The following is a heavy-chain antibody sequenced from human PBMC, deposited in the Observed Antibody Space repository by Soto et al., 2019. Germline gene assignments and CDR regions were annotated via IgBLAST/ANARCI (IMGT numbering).Heavy chain of an antibody. CDR3: ARAYYDFWSGSYYYYMDV. Sequence: SETLSLTCSVSGDSINSHYWTWIRQPPGKGLEWIGYVNYSGSTKYSPSLKSRVTMSVDTSKTQFSLRLSSVTAADTAVYYCARAYYDFWSGSYYYYMDVWGKGTTVTVSS. CDR2: VNYSGST. CDR1: GDSINSHY. D-gene: IGHD3-3*01. J-gene: IGHJ6*03. V-gene: IGHV4-59*08.